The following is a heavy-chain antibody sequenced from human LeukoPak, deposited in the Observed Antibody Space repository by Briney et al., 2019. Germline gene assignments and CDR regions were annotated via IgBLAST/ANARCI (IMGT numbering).Heavy chain of an antibody. CDR2: IYYSGST. Sequence: SQTLSVTCTVSGGSISSGGYYWSWIRQHPGKGLEWIGYIYYSGSTYYNPSLKSRVTISVDTSKNQFSLKLSSVTAADTAVYYCARDAPDQPLDYWGQGTLVTVSS. CDR3: ARDAPDQPLDY. V-gene: IGHV4-31*03. CDR1: GGSISSGGYY. J-gene: IGHJ4*02.